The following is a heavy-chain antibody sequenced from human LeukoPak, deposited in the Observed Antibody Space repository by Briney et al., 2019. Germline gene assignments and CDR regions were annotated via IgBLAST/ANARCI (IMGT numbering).Heavy chain of an antibody. CDR3: ARRGGYCSGGSCELDY. Sequence: SETLSLTCIVSGDSISSSSSYWGWIRQPPGKGLEWIGSRYYRGSTYYNPSLKSRVTISEDTSKNQLSLKLSSVTAADTAVYYCARRGGYCSGGSCELDYWGQGTLVTVSS. J-gene: IGHJ4*02. CDR1: GDSISSSSSY. V-gene: IGHV4-39*01. D-gene: IGHD2-15*01. CDR2: RYYRGST.